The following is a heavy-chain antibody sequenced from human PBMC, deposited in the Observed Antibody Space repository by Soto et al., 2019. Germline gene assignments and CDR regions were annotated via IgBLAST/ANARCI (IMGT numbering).Heavy chain of an antibody. CDR2: IKTDGSLT. J-gene: IGHJ4*02. V-gene: IGHV3-74*03. CDR3: ARDEGVPMVRGYDN. Sequence: EAQLVQSGGGLVQPGGSMRLSCTASEFTFSSYWIHWVRQAPGKGLVWVSSIKTDGSLTPYADSVKGRFITSRDNAKSTAYLHMNSLRVEDTAVYYCARDEGVPMVRGYDNLGAGTLVVVSS. CDR1: EFTFSSYW. D-gene: IGHD3-10*01.